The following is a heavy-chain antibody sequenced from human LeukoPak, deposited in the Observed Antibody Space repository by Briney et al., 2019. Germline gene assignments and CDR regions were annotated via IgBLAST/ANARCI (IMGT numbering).Heavy chain of an antibody. CDR2: ISSSGSTI. Sequence: GGSLRLSCAASGFTFSSYEMNWVRQAPGKGLEWVSYISSSGSTIYYADSVKDRFTISRDNAKNSLYLQMNSLRAEDTAVYYCASPSSGWYNFGYWGQGTLVTVSS. D-gene: IGHD6-19*01. CDR1: GFTFSSYE. J-gene: IGHJ4*02. V-gene: IGHV3-48*03. CDR3: ASPSSGWYNFGY.